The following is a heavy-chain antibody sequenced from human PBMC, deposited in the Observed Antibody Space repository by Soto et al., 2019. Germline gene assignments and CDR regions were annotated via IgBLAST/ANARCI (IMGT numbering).Heavy chain of an antibody. CDR1: GGTFSSYT. J-gene: IGHJ4*02. V-gene: IGHV1-69*02. Sequence: QVQLVQSGAEVKKPGSSVKVSCKASGGTFSSYTISWVRQAPGQGLEWMGRIIPILGIANYAQKFQGRVTITADKTPSTAYMELSSLRSEDTAVYYWAGGVRTIFGVVSYYFDYWGQGTLVTVSS. D-gene: IGHD3-3*01. CDR2: IIPILGIA. CDR3: AGGVRTIFGVVSYYFDY.